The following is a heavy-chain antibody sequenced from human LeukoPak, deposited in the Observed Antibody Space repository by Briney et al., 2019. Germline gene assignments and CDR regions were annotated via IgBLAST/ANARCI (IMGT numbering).Heavy chain of an antibody. V-gene: IGHV4-59*01. CDR2: IYYSGST. J-gene: IGHJ4*02. Sequence: PSEPFPSTCIVPGGPISGYSWSWFRKPPGKGLEWIGYIYYSGSTNYNPSLKSRVTLSLDTSKNQFSLKLTSVTAADAAVYYCARLGGYYFDYWGQGTLVAVSS. CDR1: GGPISGYS. D-gene: IGHD3-22*01. CDR3: ARLGGYYFDY.